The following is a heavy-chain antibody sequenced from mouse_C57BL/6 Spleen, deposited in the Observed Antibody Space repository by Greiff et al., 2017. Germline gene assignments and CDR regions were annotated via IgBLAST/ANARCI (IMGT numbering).Heavy chain of an antibody. V-gene: IGHV1-80*01. CDR1: GYAFSSYW. D-gene: IGHD1-1*01. CDR2: IYPGDGDT. J-gene: IGHJ1*03. CDR3: ARWGYYGSSYSHFDV. Sequence: VQLQQSGAELVKPGASVKISCKASGYAFSSYWMNWVKQRPGKGLEWIGQIYPGDGDTNYNGKFKGKATLTADKSSSTAYMQLSSLTSEDSAVXFCARWGYYGSSYSHFDVWCTGTTVTVSS.